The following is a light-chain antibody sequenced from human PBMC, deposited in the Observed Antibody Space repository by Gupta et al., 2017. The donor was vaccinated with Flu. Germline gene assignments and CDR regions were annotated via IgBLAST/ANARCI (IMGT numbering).Light chain of an antibody. CDR3: QVWDSTTAGMV. J-gene: IGLJ3*02. Sequence: SYELTQPPSVSVSPGQTASITCSGDKLGNQYSSWYQQKPGQSPVLVVYQDRKRPSGVPERFAGATAGNTATLTINGTQAMDEADYSGQVWDSTTAGMVFGGGTKLTVL. CDR2: QDR. CDR1: KLGNQY. V-gene: IGLV3-1*01.